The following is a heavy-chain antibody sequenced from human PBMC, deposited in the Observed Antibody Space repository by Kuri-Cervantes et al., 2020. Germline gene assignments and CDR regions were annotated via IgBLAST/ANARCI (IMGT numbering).Heavy chain of an antibody. D-gene: IGHD5-12*01. CDR3: ARVLGYSGYDWVDY. CDR1: GFTFNNYD. V-gene: IGHV3-13*01. Sequence: GESLKISCAASGFTFNNYDMHWVRQPTGKGLEWVSAIGTAGDTYYPGYVKGRFTISRENAKNSLYLQMNSLRAGDTAVYYCARVLGYSGYDWVDYWGQGTLVTVSS. J-gene: IGHJ4*02. CDR2: IGTAGDT.